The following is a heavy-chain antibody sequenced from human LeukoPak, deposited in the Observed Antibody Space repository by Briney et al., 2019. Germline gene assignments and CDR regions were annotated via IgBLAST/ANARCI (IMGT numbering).Heavy chain of an antibody. D-gene: IGHD5-12*01. CDR1: GGSISSYY. V-gene: IGHV4-59*01. CDR3: ARAVHVDIVATIGLYYFDY. J-gene: IGHJ4*02. CDR2: IYYSGST. Sequence: SETLSLTCTVSGGSISSYYWSWIRQPPGKGLEWIGYIYYSGSTNYNPSLKSRVTISVDTSKNQFSLKLSSVTAADTAVYYCARAVHVDIVATIGLYYFDYWGQGTLVTVSS.